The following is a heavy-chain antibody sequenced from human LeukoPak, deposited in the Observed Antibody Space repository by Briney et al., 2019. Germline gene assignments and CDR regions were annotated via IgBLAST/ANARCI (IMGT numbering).Heavy chain of an antibody. J-gene: IGHJ4*02. V-gene: IGHV4-34*01. CDR1: GGSFSGYY. CDR3: ASSPRTGDENY. CDR2: INHSGST. D-gene: IGHD7-27*01. Sequence: SETLSLTCAVYGGSFSGYYWSWIRQPPGKGLEWIGEINHSGSTNYNPSLKSRVTISVDTSKNQFSLKLSSVTAADTAVYYCASSPRTGDENYWGQGTLVTVSS.